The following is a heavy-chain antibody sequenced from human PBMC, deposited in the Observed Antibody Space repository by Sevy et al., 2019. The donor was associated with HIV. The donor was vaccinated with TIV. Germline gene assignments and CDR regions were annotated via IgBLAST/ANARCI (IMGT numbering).Heavy chain of an antibody. V-gene: IGHV3-33*08. Sequence: GGSLRLSCAASGFTFGTYGMYWVRQTPGKGLEWVANIWFDGSNEDYAVSVKGRFTTSRDNSNNKLFLQMNGLRAEDTAVYYCAREHFARSLDYWGQGTLVTVSS. CDR3: AREHFARSLDY. CDR1: GFTFGTYG. J-gene: IGHJ4*02. CDR2: IWFDGSNE. D-gene: IGHD3-3*02.